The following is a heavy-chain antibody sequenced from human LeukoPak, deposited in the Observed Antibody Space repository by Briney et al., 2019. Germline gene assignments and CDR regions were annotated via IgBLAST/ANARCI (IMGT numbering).Heavy chain of an antibody. CDR2: INTDGSGT. CDR1: GFTFSTYW. D-gene: IGHD4-23*01. J-gene: IGHJ4*02. V-gene: IGHV3-74*01. CDR3: ACSHDYGGNPTFDY. Sequence: PGGSLRLSCAASGFTFSTYWMHWVRQAPGRGLEWVSRINTDGSGTSYADSVKGRFTISRDNTKNTLFLQMNSLRAEDTAVYYCACSHDYGGNPTFDYWGQGTLVTVSS.